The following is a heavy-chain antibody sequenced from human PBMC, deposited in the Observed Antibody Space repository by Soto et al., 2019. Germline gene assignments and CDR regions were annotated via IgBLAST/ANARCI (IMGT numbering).Heavy chain of an antibody. D-gene: IGHD1-1*01. Sequence: QVQLVQSGAEVKKPGSSVKVSCKASGGTFSSYAISWVRQAPGQGLEWMGGIIPIFGTANYAQKLQGRVTITADKSTSTAYMELSSLRSEDTAVYYCASSRSQLKYNWFDPWGQGTLVTVSS. J-gene: IGHJ5*02. V-gene: IGHV1-69*06. CDR2: IIPIFGTA. CDR3: ASSRSQLKYNWFDP. CDR1: GGTFSSYA.